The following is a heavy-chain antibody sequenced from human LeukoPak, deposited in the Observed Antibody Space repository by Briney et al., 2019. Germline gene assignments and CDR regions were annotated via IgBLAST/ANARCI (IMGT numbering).Heavy chain of an antibody. CDR3: AKDSSLRHYYDSSGYPDY. J-gene: IGHJ4*02. Sequence: GGSLRLSCAASEFTFCSYWMHWVRQAPGKGLVWVSRINSDGSITTYADSVKGRFTISRDNSKNTLYLQMNSLRAEDTAVYYCAKDSSLRHYYDSSGYPDYWGQGTLVTVSS. CDR2: INSDGSIT. D-gene: IGHD3-22*01. V-gene: IGHV3-74*01. CDR1: EFTFCSYW.